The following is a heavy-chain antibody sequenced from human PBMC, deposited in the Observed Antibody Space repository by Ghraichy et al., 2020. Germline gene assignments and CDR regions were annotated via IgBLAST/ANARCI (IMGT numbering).Heavy chain of an antibody. V-gene: IGHV4-34*01. CDR3: ASLGYLGAFDI. CDR1: GGSFSGYY. D-gene: IGHD6-13*01. CDR2: INHSGST. J-gene: IGHJ3*02. Sequence: ESLNISCAVSGGSFSGYYWSWIRQPPGKGLEWIGEINHSGSTNYNPSLKSRVTISVDTSKNQFSLKLSSVTAADTAVYYCASLGYLGAFDIWGQGTMVTVSS.